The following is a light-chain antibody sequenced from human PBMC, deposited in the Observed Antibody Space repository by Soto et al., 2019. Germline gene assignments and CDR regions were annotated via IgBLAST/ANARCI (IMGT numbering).Light chain of an antibody. CDR2: KAS. Sequence: DTQMTQSPSTLSASVGDRVTITCRASQSISIWLAWYQQKPGKAPKLLIYKASNLDSGVPSRFSGSGSGTEFTLTISSLQPDDFATYYCQQYESYPLTFGGGTKVEMK. CDR1: QSISIW. J-gene: IGKJ4*01. V-gene: IGKV1-5*03. CDR3: QQYESYPLT.